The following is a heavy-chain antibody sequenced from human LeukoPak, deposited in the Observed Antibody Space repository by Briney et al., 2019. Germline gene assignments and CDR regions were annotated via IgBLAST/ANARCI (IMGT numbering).Heavy chain of an antibody. J-gene: IGHJ4*02. CDR1: GFTFDDHG. CDR2: FSWSGGSI. Sequence: LPGGSLRLSCAASGFTFDDHGMSWVRQAPGKGLEWVSGFSWSGGSIAYADSVKGRFTISRDNAKNSLYLQMNSLRAEDTALYYCARDQGYRETPFDYWGQGTLVTVSS. CDR3: ARDQGYRETPFDY. V-gene: IGHV3-20*04. D-gene: IGHD5-18*01.